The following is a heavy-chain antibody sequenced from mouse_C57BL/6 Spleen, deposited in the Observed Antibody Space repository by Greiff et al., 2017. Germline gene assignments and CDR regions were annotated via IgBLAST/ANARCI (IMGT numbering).Heavy chain of an antibody. J-gene: IGHJ4*01. CDR2: ISDGGSYT. CDR3: ARDEEGYGFLYAMDY. D-gene: IGHD2-2*01. V-gene: IGHV5-4*01. CDR1: GFTFSSYA. Sequence: EVMLVESGGGLVKPGGSLKLSCAASGFTFSSYAMSWVRQTPEKRLEWVATISDGGSYTYYPDNVKGRFTISRDNAKSKLYLQMSHLKSEDTAMYYCARDEEGYGFLYAMDYWGQGTSVTVSS.